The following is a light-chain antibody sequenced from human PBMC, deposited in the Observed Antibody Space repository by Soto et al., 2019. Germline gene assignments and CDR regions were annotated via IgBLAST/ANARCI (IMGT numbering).Light chain of an antibody. CDR1: ERVATSY. J-gene: IGKJ2*01. Sequence: DIVLTQSPVILSLSPGDSATLSCRASERVATSYFAWYQQRRGQAPTLLIYDTSTSATGVPDRFTGSGSGTEFTLTISSVDPQVFAVYYCQQCGRCSLYTFGQGTHLEI. V-gene: IGKV3-20*01. CDR3: QQCGRCSLYT. CDR2: DTS.